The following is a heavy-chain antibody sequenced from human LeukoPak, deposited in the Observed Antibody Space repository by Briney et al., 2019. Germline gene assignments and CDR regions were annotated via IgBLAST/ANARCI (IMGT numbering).Heavy chain of an antibody. CDR1: GCSFSPSGVG. CDR2: IYWDEDE. D-gene: IGHD3-9*01. CDR3: ARSPYYDILTGSRGTFDY. J-gene: IGHJ4*02. Sequence: SGPTLVNPAQTRTLTCTFSGCSFSPSGVGVGWIRHPPGKALEWLAVIYWDEDERYRPSLKSRLTINKDTSKNQVVLTMTNMDPVDTATYYCARSPYYDILTGSRGTFDYWGRGILVTVSS. V-gene: IGHV2-5*02.